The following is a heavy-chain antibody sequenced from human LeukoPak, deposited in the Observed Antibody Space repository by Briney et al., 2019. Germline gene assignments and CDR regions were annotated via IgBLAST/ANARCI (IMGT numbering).Heavy chain of an antibody. Sequence: PGGSLRLSCAASGFTFSSYAMTWVRQAPGKGLEWVSAVSGSGDSTYYADSVKGRFTISRDNSKNTLYLQMNSLRAEDTAIYYCAKVTSKFPDYWGQGTLVTVSS. CDR1: GFTFSSYA. CDR3: AKVTSKFPDY. CDR2: VSGSGDST. J-gene: IGHJ4*02. D-gene: IGHD4-11*01. V-gene: IGHV3-23*01.